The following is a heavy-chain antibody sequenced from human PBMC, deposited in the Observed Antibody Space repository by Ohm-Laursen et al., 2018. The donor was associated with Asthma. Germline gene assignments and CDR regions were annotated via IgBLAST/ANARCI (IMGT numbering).Heavy chain of an antibody. CDR2: MNPNSGTT. CDR3: ARVGKGGNSGIDF. J-gene: IGHJ4*02. CDR1: GYTFSSYD. V-gene: IGHV1-8*01. Sequence: GASVKVSCKASGYTFSSYDINWVRQATGQGLEWMGWMNPNSGTTGYAQKFQGGVTMTRNASITTAYVELSSLRSDDTAVYYCARVGKGGNSGIDFWGLGTQVTVTS. D-gene: IGHD4-23*01.